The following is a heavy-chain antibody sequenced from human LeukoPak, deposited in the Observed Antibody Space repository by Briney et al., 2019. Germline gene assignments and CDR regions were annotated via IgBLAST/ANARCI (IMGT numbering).Heavy chain of an antibody. CDR2: IFADGRQT. CDR3: ARDLSYGSLFFDN. CDR1: GFTFTTYG. Sequence: QPGGSLRLYGAASGFTFTTYGFHWVRPGQGNGLEWVTVIFADGRQTYYADSVRGRFAISRDNSKNTVYLQINSLRPEDTAVYYCARDLSYGSLFFDNRGQGTLVTVSS. D-gene: IGHD3-16*01. V-gene: IGHV3-30*03. J-gene: IGHJ4*02.